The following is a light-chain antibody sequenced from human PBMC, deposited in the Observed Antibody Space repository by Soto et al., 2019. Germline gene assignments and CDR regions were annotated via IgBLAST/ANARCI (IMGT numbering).Light chain of an antibody. CDR2: TAS. CDR3: QQHYNTPWT. J-gene: IGKJ1*01. Sequence: DIQLTQAPSSLSASVGDRITITCRASQRISTYLNWYQQKPGKAPELVIYTASSLESGVPSRFSGSGSGTDFTLTISSLQPEDFATYYCQQHYNTPWTFGQGTKVEIK. V-gene: IGKV1-39*01. CDR1: QRISTY.